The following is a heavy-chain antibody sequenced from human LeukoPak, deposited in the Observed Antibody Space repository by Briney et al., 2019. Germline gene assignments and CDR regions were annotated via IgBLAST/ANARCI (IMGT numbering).Heavy chain of an antibody. CDR1: GGSISSGGYY. J-gene: IGHJ6*02. V-gene: IGHV4-31*03. CDR3: ARDRLIVVVPAAIRDYYYYGMDV. Sequence: SETLSLTCTVSGGSISSGGYYLSWIRQHPGKGLEWIGYIYYSGSTYYNPSLKSRVTISVDTSKNQFSLKLSSVTAADTAVYYCARDRLIVVVPAAIRDYYYYGMDVWGQGTTVTVSS. D-gene: IGHD2-2*01. CDR2: IYYSGST.